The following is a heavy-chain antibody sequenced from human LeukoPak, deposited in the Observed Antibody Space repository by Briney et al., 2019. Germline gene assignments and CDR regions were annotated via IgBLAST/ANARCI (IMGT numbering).Heavy chain of an antibody. CDR3: ARDFMYSISCAGC. J-gene: IGHJ4*02. Sequence: PGGSLRLSCAASGFTFSSYWMHWVRQVPGKGLMWVSRIKTDGSSTSYADPVKGRFTISRDNAKNTLYLQMNSLRVEDTAVYYCARDFMYSISCAGCWGQGTLVTVSS. CDR2: IKTDGSST. V-gene: IGHV3-74*01. CDR1: GFTFSSYW. D-gene: IGHD6-13*01.